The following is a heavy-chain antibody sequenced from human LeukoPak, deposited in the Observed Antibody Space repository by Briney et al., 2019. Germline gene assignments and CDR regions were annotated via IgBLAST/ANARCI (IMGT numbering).Heavy chain of an antibody. Sequence: SETLSLTCAVYGGSFSGYYWSWIRQHPGKGLEWIGYIYYSGSTYYNPSLKSRVTISVDTSKNQFSLRLSSVTAADTAVYYCARSHNWFDPWGQGTLVTVSS. CDR1: GGSFSGYY. CDR2: IYYSGST. V-gene: IGHV4-31*11. CDR3: ARSHNWFDP. J-gene: IGHJ5*02.